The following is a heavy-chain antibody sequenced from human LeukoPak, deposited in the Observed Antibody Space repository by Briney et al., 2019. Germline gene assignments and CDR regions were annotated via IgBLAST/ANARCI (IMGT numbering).Heavy chain of an antibody. CDR2: IIPIFGTA. CDR3: ARDIYDSNGLPYFDY. V-gene: IGHV1-69*13. CDR1: GYTFTSYA. Sequence: SVKVSCKASGYTFTSYAISWVRQAPGQGLEWMGGIIPIFGTANYAQKFQGRVTITADESTSTAYMELSSLRSEDTAVYYCARDIYDSNGLPYFDYWGQGTLVTVSS. J-gene: IGHJ4*02. D-gene: IGHD3-22*01.